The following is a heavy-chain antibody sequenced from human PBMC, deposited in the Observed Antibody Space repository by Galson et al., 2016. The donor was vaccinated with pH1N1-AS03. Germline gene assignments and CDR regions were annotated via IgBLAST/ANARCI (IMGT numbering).Heavy chain of an antibody. CDR1: GGTFSSSA. V-gene: IGHV1-69*13. J-gene: IGHJ4*02. CDR3: SRPASDSSVYSVFDF. D-gene: IGHD3-22*01. Sequence: SVKVSCKASGGTFSSSAISWLRQAPGQGLEWMGGILPGLGSATYAQNLQGRVTITADESTTTAYMELRSRRSDDTAVYYCSRPASDSSVYSVFDFWGQGTLVTVSS. CDR2: ILPGLGSA.